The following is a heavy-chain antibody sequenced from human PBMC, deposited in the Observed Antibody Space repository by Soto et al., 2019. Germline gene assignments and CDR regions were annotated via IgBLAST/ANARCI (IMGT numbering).Heavy chain of an antibody. CDR2: IYYSGST. D-gene: IGHD4-17*01. V-gene: IGHV4-59*08. J-gene: IGHJ4*02. CDR1: GGSIGSYY. CDR3: ARLEDYGDYDEGLTYYFDY. Sequence: SETLSLTCTVSGGSIGSYYWSWIRQPPGKGLEWIGYIYYSGSTNYNPSLKSRVTISVDTSKNQFSLKLSSVTAADTAVYYCARLEDYGDYDEGLTYYFDYWGQGTLVTVSS.